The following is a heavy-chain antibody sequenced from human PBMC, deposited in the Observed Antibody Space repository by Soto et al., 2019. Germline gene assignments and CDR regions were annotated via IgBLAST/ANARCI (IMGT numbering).Heavy chain of an antibody. J-gene: IGHJ4*02. CDR1: GCTFSRYS. CDR3: ARHPGGY. Sequence: EGELVESGGGLVQPGGSLRLSCAASGCTFSRYSMNWVRQAPGKGLEWVSYISSSSTTIFYADSVKGRFTISRDNAKNSLYLQMNSLRAEDTAVYFCARHPGGYWGQGTLVTVSS. V-gene: IGHV3-48*01. CDR2: ISSSSTTI.